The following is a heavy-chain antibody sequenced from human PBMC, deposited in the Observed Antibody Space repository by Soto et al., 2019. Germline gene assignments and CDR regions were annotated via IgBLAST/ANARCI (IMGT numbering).Heavy chain of an antibody. V-gene: IGHV6-1*01. CDR3: AKGDNLGPKTGYAFDP. J-gene: IGHJ5*02. D-gene: IGHD5-12*01. Sequence: SQTLSLTCAISGDSVSSNTASWNWIRQSPSRGLEWLGRTYFRSKWYNDYAVSVRSRIIINPDTSNNPFSLQLNSVTPEDPAVYFCAKGDNLGPKTGYAFDPWGQGIMVTVSS. CDR2: TYFRSKWYN. CDR1: GDSVSSNTAS.